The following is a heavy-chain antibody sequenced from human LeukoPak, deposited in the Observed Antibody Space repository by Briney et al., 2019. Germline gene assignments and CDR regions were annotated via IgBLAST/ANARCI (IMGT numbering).Heavy chain of an antibody. CDR3: ARHADYGVYYYYYYMDV. D-gene: IGHD4-17*01. J-gene: IGHJ6*03. CDR2: INHSGST. CDR1: GGSFSGYY. Sequence: SETLSLTCAVYGGSFSGYYWSWIRQPPGKGLEWIGEINHSGSTNYNPSLKSRVTISVDTSKNQFSLKLSSVTAADTAVYYCARHADYGVYYYYYYMDVWGKGTTVTISS. V-gene: IGHV4-34*01.